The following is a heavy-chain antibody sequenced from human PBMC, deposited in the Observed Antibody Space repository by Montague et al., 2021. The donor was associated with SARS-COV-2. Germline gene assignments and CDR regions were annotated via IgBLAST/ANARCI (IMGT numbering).Heavy chain of an antibody. CDR3: VRDPATGMDV. V-gene: IGHV3-48*04. J-gene: IGHJ6*02. Sequence: PLRLSCAASGFTFSDYGINWVRQAPGMGLEWFSYISATSRTIYYADSVKGRFTVSRDNAKNSLYLQMNSLRAEDTALYYCVRDPATGMDVWGLGTMVTVSS. CDR1: GFTFSDYG. CDR2: ISATSRTI.